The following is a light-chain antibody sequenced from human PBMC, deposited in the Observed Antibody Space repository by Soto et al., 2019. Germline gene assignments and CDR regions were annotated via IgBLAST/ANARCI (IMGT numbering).Light chain of an antibody. CDR2: DAS. CDR1: QSVSSSY. V-gene: IGKV3-11*01. CDR3: QQRNNWPIT. Sequence: EIVLTQSPATLSLSPGERATLSCRASQSVSSSYLAWYQQKPGQAPRLLIYDASNRATGIPVRFSGSGSGTDFTLTISGLEPEDFALYYCQQRNNWPITFGQGTRLENK. J-gene: IGKJ5*01.